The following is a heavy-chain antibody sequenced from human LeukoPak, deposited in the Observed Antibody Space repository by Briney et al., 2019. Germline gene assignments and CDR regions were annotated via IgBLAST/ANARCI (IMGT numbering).Heavy chain of an antibody. J-gene: IGHJ4*02. V-gene: IGHV3-23*01. CDR1: GFTFSSYA. Sequence: RPGGSLRLSCAASGFTFSSYAMSWVRQAPGKGLEWVSAISGSGGSTYYADSVKGRFTISRDNSKNTLYLQMNSLRAEDTAVYYCAKDKKWLQSFDYWGQGTLVTVSS. CDR3: AKDKKWLQSFDY. D-gene: IGHD5-24*01. CDR2: ISGSGGST.